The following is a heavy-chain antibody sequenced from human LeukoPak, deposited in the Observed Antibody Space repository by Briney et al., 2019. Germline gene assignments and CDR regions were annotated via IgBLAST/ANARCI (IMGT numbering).Heavy chain of an antibody. CDR2: INPRGGST. V-gene: IGHV1-46*01. CDR1: GYTFTSHF. J-gene: IGHJ3*02. D-gene: IGHD3-22*01. Sequence: GASVKVSCKASGYTFTSHFMHWMRQAPGQGLEWMGIINPRGGSTSYTQKFQGRVTMTRDTSTSTVYMELSSLRSEDTAVYYCARVKSYYYDTSDKDAFDIWGQGTMVTVSS. CDR3: ARVKSYYYDTSDKDAFDI.